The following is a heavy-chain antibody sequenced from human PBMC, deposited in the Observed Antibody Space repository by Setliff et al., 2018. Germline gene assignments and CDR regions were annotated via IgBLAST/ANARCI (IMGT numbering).Heavy chain of an antibody. CDR1: GDSISSGSYH. Sequence: SETLSLTCTVSGDSISSGSYHWSWIRKPAGKGLEWIGRIHPSGSTNYNPSLKSRLTISVDASTNQFSLKLYSVTAADTAVYYCRYWSGYYNNDYWGQGTLVTVSS. D-gene: IGHD3-3*01. J-gene: IGHJ4*02. CDR2: IHPSGST. CDR3: RYWSGYYNNDY. V-gene: IGHV4-61*02.